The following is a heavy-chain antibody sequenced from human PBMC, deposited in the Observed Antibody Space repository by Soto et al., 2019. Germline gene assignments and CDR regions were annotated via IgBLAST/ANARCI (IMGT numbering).Heavy chain of an antibody. CDR2: INHSGST. CDR3: ARQSEYYYASGRAAPLYGMDV. CDR1: AGISSACH. D-gene: IGHD3-10*01. Sequence: SQTLRFTCAAYAGISSACHECRIRQPPGKVLEWIGEINHSGSTNYNPSLKSRVTISVDTSKNQFSLKLSSVTAADTAVYFCARQSEYYYASGRAAPLYGMDVWGQGTTVT. V-gene: IGHV4-34*01. J-gene: IGHJ6*02.